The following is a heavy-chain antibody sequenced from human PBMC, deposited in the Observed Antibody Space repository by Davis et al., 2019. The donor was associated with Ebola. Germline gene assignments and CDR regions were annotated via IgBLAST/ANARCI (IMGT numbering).Heavy chain of an antibody. Sequence: PGGSLRLSCAASGFTFSSYGMHWVRQAPGKGLEWVAVISYDGSNKYYADSVKGRFTISRDNSKNTLYLQMNSLRAEDTAVYYCAKGFFRGYVKARFDYWGQGTLVTVSS. J-gene: IGHJ4*02. CDR3: AKGFFRGYVKARFDY. CDR2: ISYDGSNK. CDR1: GFTFSSYG. D-gene: IGHD6-25*01. V-gene: IGHV3-30*18.